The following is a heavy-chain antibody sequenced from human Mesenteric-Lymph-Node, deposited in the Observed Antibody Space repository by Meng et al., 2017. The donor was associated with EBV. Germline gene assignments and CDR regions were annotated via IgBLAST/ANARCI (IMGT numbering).Heavy chain of an antibody. CDR3: ARGGATY. D-gene: IGHD5-12*01. J-gene: IGHJ1*01. V-gene: IGHV3-21*01. CDR1: GFAFSSSS. Sequence: EVVGCGGGLVKPGGSLRLSCAASGFAFSSSSMMWVRQAPGKGLEWVSSISSSSSGIYYADSVRGRFTISRDNADNSLYLQMTSLKAEDTAVYYCARGGATYWGQGTLVTVSS. CDR2: ISSSSSGI.